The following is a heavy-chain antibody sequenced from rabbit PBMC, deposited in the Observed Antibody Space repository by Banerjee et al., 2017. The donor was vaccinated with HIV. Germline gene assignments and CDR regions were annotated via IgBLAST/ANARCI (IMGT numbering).Heavy chain of an antibody. CDR3: ARVYPGYGDRLDL. CDR2: ISVGGSGYS. D-gene: IGHD7-1*01. V-gene: IGHV1S40*01. Sequence: QSLEESGGDLVKPGASLTLTCTASGLDFSTNFWICWVRQAPGKGLDWIACISVGGSGYSYYASWAKGRFTVSKTSSTTVTVQMTSLTAADTATYFCARVYPGYGDRLDLRGQGTLVTVS. CDR1: GLDFSTNFW. J-gene: IGHJ3*01.